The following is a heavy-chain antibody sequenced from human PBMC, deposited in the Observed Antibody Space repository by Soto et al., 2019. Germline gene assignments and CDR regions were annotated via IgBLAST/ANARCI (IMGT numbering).Heavy chain of an antibody. CDR2: ISPIFGTA. CDR1: GGTFSSYA. J-gene: IGHJ6*02. D-gene: IGHD6-13*01. CDR3: ARGRIAAVYGMDV. V-gene: IGHV1-69*13. Sequence: ASVKVSCKASGGTFSSYAISWVRQAPGQGIEWMGGISPIFGTANYAQKFQGRVTITADESTSTAYMELSSLRSEDTAVYYCARGRIAAVYGMDVWGQGTTVTAP.